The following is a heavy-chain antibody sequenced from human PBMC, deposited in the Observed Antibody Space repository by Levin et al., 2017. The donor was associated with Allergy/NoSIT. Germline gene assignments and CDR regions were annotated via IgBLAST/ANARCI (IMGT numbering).Heavy chain of an antibody. J-gene: IGHJ3*02. D-gene: IGHD1-26*01. CDR2: ISSSGDIM. Sequence: GGSLRLSCAPSGFIFSDYYMSWIRQAPGKGLEWLSYISSSGDIMYYADSVKGRFTISRDNTKNSLYLQMNSLRAEDTAVYYCARNLAELLRAFDIWGQGTMVTVSS. CDR1: GFIFSDYY. V-gene: IGHV3-11*01. CDR3: ARNLAELLRAFDI.